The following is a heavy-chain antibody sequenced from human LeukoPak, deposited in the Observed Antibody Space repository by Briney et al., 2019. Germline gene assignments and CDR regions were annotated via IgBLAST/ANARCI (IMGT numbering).Heavy chain of an antibody. CDR1: GGSVSSGSYY. V-gene: IGHV4-61*01. D-gene: IGHD3-10*01. J-gene: IGHJ4*02. CDR2: IYYSGST. Sequence: SETLSLTCTVSGGSVSSGSYYWSWIRQPPGKGLEWIGYIYYSGSTNYNPSLKSRVTISADTSKNQFSLKLSSVTAADTAVYYCAREGLASMVWGIIPYWGQGTLVTVSS. CDR3: AREGLASMVWGIIPY.